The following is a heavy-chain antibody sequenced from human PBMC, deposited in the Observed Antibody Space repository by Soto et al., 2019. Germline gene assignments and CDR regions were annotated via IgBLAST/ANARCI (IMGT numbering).Heavy chain of an antibody. J-gene: IGHJ4*02. CDR1: GGSISSSSYY. Sequence: SETLSLTCTVSGGSISSSSYYWGWIRQPPGKGLEWIGSIYYSGSTYYNPSLKSRVTISVDTSKNQFSLKLSSVTAADTAVYYCARVGHEYIWGSSRYYFDYWGQGTLVTGSS. V-gene: IGHV4-39*01. D-gene: IGHD3-16*02. CDR3: ARVGHEYIWGSSRYYFDY. CDR2: IYYSGST.